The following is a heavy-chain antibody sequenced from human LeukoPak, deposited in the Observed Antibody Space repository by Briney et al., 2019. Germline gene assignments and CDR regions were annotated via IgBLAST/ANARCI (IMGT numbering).Heavy chain of an antibody. D-gene: IGHD6-13*01. CDR3: AKGKQQLYYYYMDV. Sequence: GGSLRLSCVTSGFTFTTSWVNWVRQAPGRGLEWVANIKEDGTETHYGDSVRGRFAIFRDNSKNSLYLQMNSLRAEDTAVYYCAKGKQQLYYYYMDVWGKGTTVTVSS. CDR2: IKEDGTET. V-gene: IGHV3-7*03. CDR1: GFTFTTSW. J-gene: IGHJ6*03.